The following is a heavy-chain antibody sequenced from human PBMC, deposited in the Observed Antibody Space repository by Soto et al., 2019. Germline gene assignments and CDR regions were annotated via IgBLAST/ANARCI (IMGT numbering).Heavy chain of an antibody. CDR1: GYNFNTYW. Sequence: GESLKISCEGSGYNFNTYWIGWVRQMPGKGLEWMALIYPGDSDTRYSPSFEGQVTLSVDRSISTAYLQWCSLKASDTAIYYIATSTVSYVDIVSSTTRGYFDHWGQGTLVTVS. CDR2: IYPGDSDT. CDR3: ATSTVSYVDIVSSTTRGYFDH. V-gene: IGHV5-51*01. J-gene: IGHJ4*02. D-gene: IGHD5-12*01.